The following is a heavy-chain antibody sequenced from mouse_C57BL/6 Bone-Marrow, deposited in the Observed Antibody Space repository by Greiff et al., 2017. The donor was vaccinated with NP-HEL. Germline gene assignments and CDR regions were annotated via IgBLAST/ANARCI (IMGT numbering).Heavy chain of an antibody. CDR3: ARGATVVDPFAY. J-gene: IGHJ3*01. CDR2: ISNGGGST. Sequence: EVKVVESGGGLVQPGGSLKLSCAASGFTFSDYYMYWVRQTPEQRLEWVAYISNGGGSTYYPDTVKGRFTFSGDNAENTVYLQMNRLKSEDTAMYYCARGATVVDPFAYWGQGTLVTVSA. V-gene: IGHV5-12*01. D-gene: IGHD1-1*01. CDR1: GFTFSDYY.